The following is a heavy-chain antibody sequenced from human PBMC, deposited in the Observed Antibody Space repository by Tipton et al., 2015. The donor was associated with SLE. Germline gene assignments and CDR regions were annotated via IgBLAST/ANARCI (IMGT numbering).Heavy chain of an antibody. CDR1: GGSISRSY. CDR3: ARYYYDSGGIFDY. CDR2: FYYTGST. D-gene: IGHD3-22*01. V-gene: IGHV4-59*01. J-gene: IGHJ4*02. Sequence: TLSLTCTVSGGSISRSYWSWIRQPPGKGLEWIGYFYYTGSTNYNPSLKSRVTISVDMSKNQFSLKMRSVTAADTAVYYCARYYYDSGGIFDYWGQGTLATVSS.